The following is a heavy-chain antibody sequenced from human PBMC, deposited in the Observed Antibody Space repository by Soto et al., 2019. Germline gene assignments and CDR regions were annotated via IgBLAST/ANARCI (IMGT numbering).Heavy chain of an antibody. J-gene: IGHJ6*02. CDR1: GDSVSSNSAA. V-gene: IGHV6-1*01. D-gene: IGHD2-15*01. Sequence: PSQTLSLTCAISGDSVSSNSAAWNWIRQSPSRGLEWLGRTYYRSKWYNDYAVSVKSRITINPDTSKNQFSLQLNSVTPEDTAVYYCARRSGGYCSGGRCEISNYYGMDVWGQGTTVTVSS. CDR2: TYYRSKWYN. CDR3: ARRSGGYCSGGRCEISNYYGMDV.